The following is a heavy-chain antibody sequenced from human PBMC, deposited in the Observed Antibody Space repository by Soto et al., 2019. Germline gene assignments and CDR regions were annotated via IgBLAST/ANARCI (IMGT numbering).Heavy chain of an antibody. CDR2: IIPIFGTA. CDR1: GGTFSIYA. Sequence: SVKVSCKASGGTFSIYAISGVGQSPGQGLDWMGGIIPIFGTANYAQKFQGRVTITADKSTSTAYMELSSLRSEDTAVYYCARAPPYSYGFDYWGQGTLVTVSS. D-gene: IGHD5-18*01. V-gene: IGHV1-69*06. CDR3: ARAPPYSYGFDY. J-gene: IGHJ4*02.